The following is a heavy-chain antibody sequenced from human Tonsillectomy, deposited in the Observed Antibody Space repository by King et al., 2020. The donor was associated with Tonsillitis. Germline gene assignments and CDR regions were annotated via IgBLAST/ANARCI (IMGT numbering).Heavy chain of an antibody. CDR3: AKESPYSGNYRFYYFDY. J-gene: IGHJ4*02. V-gene: IGHV3-23*04. D-gene: IGHD1-26*01. CDR1: GFAFSTYS. CDR2: ISGWDTRT. Sequence: VQLVESGGGLVQPGGSLRLSCEASGFAFSTYSMSWVRQAPGKGPEWVSAISGWDTRTFYADSVKGRFTISRDNSKNTVYLQMSSLRAEDTAVYYCAKESPYSGNYRFYYFDYWGQGTLVTVSS.